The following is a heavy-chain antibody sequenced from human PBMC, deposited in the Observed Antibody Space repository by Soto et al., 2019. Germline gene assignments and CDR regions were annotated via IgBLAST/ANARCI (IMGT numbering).Heavy chain of an antibody. J-gene: IGHJ4*02. D-gene: IGHD1-26*01. CDR1: GCSVSVYY. CDR3: ARGVGSSPPQY. CDR2: IYASGSP. Sequence: SETLSLTSPISGCSVSVYYWSWIRQSTGQGLEWIGYIYASGSPYYNPSLRSRVTISADTSKNQISLKLTSPTAADTAVYYCARGVGSSPPQYWGRGTLVTVS. V-gene: IGHV4-59*02.